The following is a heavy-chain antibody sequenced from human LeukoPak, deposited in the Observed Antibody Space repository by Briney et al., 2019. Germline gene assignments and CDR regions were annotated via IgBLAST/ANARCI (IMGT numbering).Heavy chain of an antibody. D-gene: IGHD1-26*01. J-gene: IGHJ4*02. CDR3: ARDTRVGATKRGSFYFDY. CDR1: GFTFSSYG. CDR2: IWYDGSNK. V-gene: IGHV3-33*01. Sequence: PGRSLRLSCAASGFTFSSYGMHWVRQAPGKGLEWVAVIWYDGSNKYYADSVKGRFTISRDNSKNTLYLQMNSLRAEDTAVYYCARDTRVGATKRGSFYFDYWGQGTLVTVSS.